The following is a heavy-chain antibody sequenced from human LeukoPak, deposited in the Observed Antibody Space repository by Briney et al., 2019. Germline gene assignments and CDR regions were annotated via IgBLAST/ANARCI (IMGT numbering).Heavy chain of an antibody. D-gene: IGHD3-16*02. CDR3: ARDYDYVWGSYREPLYAY. J-gene: IGHJ4*02. CDR2: INHSGST. CDR1: GGSFSGYY. V-gene: IGHV4-34*01. Sequence: SETLPLTCAVYGGSFSGYYWSWIRQPPGKGLEWIGEINHSGSTNYNPSLKSRVTISVDTSKNQFSLKLSSVTAADTAVYYCARDYDYVWGSYREPLYAYWGQGTLVTVSS.